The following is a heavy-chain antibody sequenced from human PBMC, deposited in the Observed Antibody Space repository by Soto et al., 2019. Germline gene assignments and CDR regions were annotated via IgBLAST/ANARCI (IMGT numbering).Heavy chain of an antibody. CDR2: IKQDGSEK. Sequence: GGSLRLSCAASGFTFSSYGMSWIRQAPGKGLEWVANIKQDGSEKYYVDSVKGRFTISRDNAKNSLYLQMNSLRAEDTAVYYCARDRMGEVFDIWGQGTMVTVSS. CDR1: GFTFSSYG. D-gene: IGHD2-8*01. V-gene: IGHV3-7*01. CDR3: ARDRMGEVFDI. J-gene: IGHJ3*02.